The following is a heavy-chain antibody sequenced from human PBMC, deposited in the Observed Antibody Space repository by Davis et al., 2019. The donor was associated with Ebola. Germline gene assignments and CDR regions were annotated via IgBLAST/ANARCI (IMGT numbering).Heavy chain of an antibody. V-gene: IGHV3-74*03. CDR2: SNRDGTTT. CDR1: GFIFSKYW. Sequence: HTGGSLRLSCRGSGFIFSKYWVHWVRQSPGKGLVWVSTSNRDGTTTTYADSVRDRFTMSRDNARSTLYLQMKGLRAEDTAVYYCSIASLRWGQGTRVTVSS. CDR3: SIASLR. J-gene: IGHJ4*02.